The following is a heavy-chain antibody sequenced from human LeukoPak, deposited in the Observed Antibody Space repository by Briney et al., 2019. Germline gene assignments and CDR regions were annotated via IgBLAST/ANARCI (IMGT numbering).Heavy chain of an antibody. CDR3: ARDSDGDYVFEY. CDR1: GFTFSTYS. Sequence: KPGGSLRLSCAASGFTFSTYSMNWVRQAPGKGLEWVSSISSSSSYIYYADSVKGRFTISRDNAKNSLYLQMNSLRDEDTAVYYCARDSDGDYVFEYWGQGTLVTVSS. J-gene: IGHJ4*02. CDR2: ISSSSSYI. D-gene: IGHD4-17*01. V-gene: IGHV3-21*01.